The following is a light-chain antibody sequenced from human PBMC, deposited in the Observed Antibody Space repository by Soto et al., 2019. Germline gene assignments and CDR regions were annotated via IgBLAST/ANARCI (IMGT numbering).Light chain of an antibody. V-gene: IGKV3-20*01. Sequence: EIVLTQSPGTLSLSPGEKDTLSCRAIQSVSSSYLAWYQQKPGQAPRLLIYGTSSRATAIPDRFSGSGSGTDFTLTISRLEPEDFAVYYCQQYGSSSWTFGQGTQVDIK. CDR1: QSVSSSY. CDR2: GTS. J-gene: IGKJ1*01. CDR3: QQYGSSSWT.